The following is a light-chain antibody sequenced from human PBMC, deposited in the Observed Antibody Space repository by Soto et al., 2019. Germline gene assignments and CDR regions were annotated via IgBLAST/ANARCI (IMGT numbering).Light chain of an antibody. CDR2: GAS. CDR3: EQYGTSPRT. CDR1: QSVSSSY. J-gene: IGKJ1*01. V-gene: IGKV3-20*01. Sequence: PGERATLSCRASQSVSSSYLAWYQQKPGQAPRLLIYGASSRATGIPDRFSGRVSGTDFTLTISRLEPEDFAVYYCEQYGTSPRTFGQGTKVDIK.